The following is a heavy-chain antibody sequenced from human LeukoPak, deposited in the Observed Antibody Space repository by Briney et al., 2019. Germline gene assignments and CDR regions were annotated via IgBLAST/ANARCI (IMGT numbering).Heavy chain of an antibody. CDR3: ATGPGSSGWLKP. D-gene: IGHD6-19*01. Sequence: ASVKVSCKVSGYTLTELSMHWVRQAPGKGLEWMGGFDPEDGETIYAEKFQGRVTITADTSTDTAYMELSSLRSEDTAVYYCATGPGSSGWLKPWGQGTLVTVSS. J-gene: IGHJ5*02. V-gene: IGHV1-24*01. CDR1: GYTLTELS. CDR2: FDPEDGET.